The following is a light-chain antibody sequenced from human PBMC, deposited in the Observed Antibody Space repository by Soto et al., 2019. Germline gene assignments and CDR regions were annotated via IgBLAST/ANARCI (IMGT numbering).Light chain of an antibody. CDR3: VLLYGGAWV. V-gene: IGLV7-43*01. CDR1: TGAVTSDYY. J-gene: IGLJ2*01. CDR2: RTS. Sequence: QTVVTQEPSLTVSPGGTVTLTCALTTGAVTSDYYPNWFQRKPGQALRTLIYRTSNKHSWTPARFSGSLLGGKAAPTLSGVQPEDEADYYCVLLYGGAWVFGGGTELTVL.